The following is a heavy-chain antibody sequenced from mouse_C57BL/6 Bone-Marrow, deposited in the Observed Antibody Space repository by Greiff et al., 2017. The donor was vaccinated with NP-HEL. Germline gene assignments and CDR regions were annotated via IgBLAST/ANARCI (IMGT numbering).Heavy chain of an antibody. Sequence: QVQLQQPGAELVKPGASVKLSCKASGYTFTSYWMHWVKQRPGQGLEWIGMIHPNSGSTNYNEKFKSKATLTVDKSSSTAYMQLSSLTSEDSAVYYWARPPTVVADYYAMDYWGQGTTLTVSS. J-gene: IGHJ2*01. CDR2: IHPNSGST. D-gene: IGHD1-1*01. CDR3: ARPPTVVADYYAMDY. CDR1: GYTFTSYW. V-gene: IGHV1-64*01.